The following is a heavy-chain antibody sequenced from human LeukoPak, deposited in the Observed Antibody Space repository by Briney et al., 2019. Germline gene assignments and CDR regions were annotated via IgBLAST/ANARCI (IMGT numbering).Heavy chain of an antibody. CDR2: ISGSGGST. D-gene: IGHD3-16*02. V-gene: IGHV3-23*01. Sequence: GGSLRLSCAASGFTFSSYGMSWVRQAPGKGLEWVSAISGSGGSTYYADSVRGRFTISRDNSENTLYLQMNSLRAEDTAVYYCVKPQHYDYVWGSYRHPFDYWGQGTLVTVSS. J-gene: IGHJ4*02. CDR1: GFTFSSYG. CDR3: VKPQHYDYVWGSYRHPFDY.